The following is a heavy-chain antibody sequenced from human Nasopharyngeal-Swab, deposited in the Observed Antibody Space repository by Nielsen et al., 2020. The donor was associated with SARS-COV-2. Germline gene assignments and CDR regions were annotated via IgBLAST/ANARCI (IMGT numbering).Heavy chain of an antibody. CDR1: GYSFTSYW. CDR2: IDPSDSYT. D-gene: IGHD3-22*01. J-gene: IGHJ4*02. Sequence: GESLKISCKGSGYSFTSYWISWVRQMPGKGLEWMGRIDPSDSYTNYSPSSQGHVTISADKSISTAYLQWSSLKASDTAMYYCARMSVYDSSGYYPTYFDYWGQGTLVTVSS. CDR3: ARMSVYDSSGYYPTYFDY. V-gene: IGHV5-10-1*01.